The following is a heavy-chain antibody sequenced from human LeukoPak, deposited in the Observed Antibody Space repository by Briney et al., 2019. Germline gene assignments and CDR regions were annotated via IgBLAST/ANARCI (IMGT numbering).Heavy chain of an antibody. V-gene: IGHV1-69*02. CDR2: IIPILGIA. Sequence: ASVKVSCKASGGTFSSYTISWVRQAPGQGLGWMGRIIPILGIANYAQKFQGRVTITADKSTSTAYMELSSLRSEDTAVYYCARGPYYDSSGYVLDYWGQGTLVTVSS. CDR3: ARGPYYDSSGYVLDY. CDR1: GGTFSSYT. J-gene: IGHJ4*02. D-gene: IGHD3-22*01.